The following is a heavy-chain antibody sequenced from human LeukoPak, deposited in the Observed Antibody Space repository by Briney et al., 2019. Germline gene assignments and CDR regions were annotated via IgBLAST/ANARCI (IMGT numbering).Heavy chain of an antibody. Sequence: GGSLRLSCAASGFTFDDYAMHWVRQAPGKGLEWVSGISWNSGSIGYADSVKGRFTISRDNAKNSLYLQMNSLRAEDTALYYCAKDTEGSMITFGGVRYFDYWGQGTLVTVSS. CDR2: ISWNSGSI. J-gene: IGHJ4*02. D-gene: IGHD3-16*01. CDR1: GFTFDDYA. V-gene: IGHV3-9*01. CDR3: AKDTEGSMITFGGVRYFDY.